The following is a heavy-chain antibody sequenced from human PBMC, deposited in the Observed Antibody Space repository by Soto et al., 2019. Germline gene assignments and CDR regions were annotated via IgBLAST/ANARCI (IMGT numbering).Heavy chain of an antibody. CDR2: IIPLFRTP. J-gene: IGHJ6*02. CDR3: ARDNDRLQLGGNYYYILDV. V-gene: IGHV1-69*12. D-gene: IGHD4-4*01. CDR1: GGTFSSYA. Sequence: QVHLVQSGAEVKEPGSSVKVSCKASGGTFSSYAISWLRQAPGQGLEWMGGIIPLFRTPDYAQKFQGRVTITAYESTSTAYMELSSLRSEDTSVYYCARDNDRLQLGGNYYYILDVWGQGTTVTVSS.